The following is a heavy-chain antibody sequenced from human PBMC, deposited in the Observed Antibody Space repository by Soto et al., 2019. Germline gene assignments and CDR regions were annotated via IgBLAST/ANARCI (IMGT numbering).Heavy chain of an antibody. CDR2: ISSSSSYI. Sequence: PGGSLRLSCAASGFTFSSYSMNWVRQAPGRGLEWVSSISSSSSYIYYADSVKGRFTISRDNAKNSLYLQMNSLRAEDTAVYYCASSHLVSFWGADVDYFDYWGQGTLVTVSS. CDR1: GFTFSSYS. D-gene: IGHD3-16*01. J-gene: IGHJ4*02. CDR3: ASSHLVSFWGADVDYFDY. V-gene: IGHV3-21*01.